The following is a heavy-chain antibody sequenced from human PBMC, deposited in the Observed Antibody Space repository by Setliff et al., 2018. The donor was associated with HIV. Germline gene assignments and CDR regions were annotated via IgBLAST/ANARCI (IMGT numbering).Heavy chain of an antibody. CDR3: ARGSGGYCSGGSCYFGFGLAL. CDR1: GGTFSSYA. J-gene: IGHJ6*02. V-gene: IGHV1-69*13. D-gene: IGHD2-15*01. CDR2: IIPFFHAQ. Sequence: ASVKVSCKSSGGTFSSYAFSWVRQAPGQGLEWMGGIIPFFHAQNYAQKFQGRVTITADESTSTAYMELSSLGSEDTAVYYCARGSGGYCSGGSCYFGFGLALWGQGTTVTVSS.